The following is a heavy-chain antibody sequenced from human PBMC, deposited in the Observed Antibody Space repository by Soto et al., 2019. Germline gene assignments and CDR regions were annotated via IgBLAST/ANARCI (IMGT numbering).Heavy chain of an antibody. V-gene: IGHV4-31*03. CDR3: TRDRGFGMDV. J-gene: IGHJ6*02. CDR2: IYDNGIT. CDR1: GGSISGGRYY. Sequence: QVPLQESGPGLVKPSQTLSLTCNVSGGSISGGRYYWNWIRQHPGKGLEWFGNIYDNGITYYNRSLKSRVIISEGASKNQFSLRLSSVTAAGTAVYYCTRDRGFGMDVWGHGTTVTVSS.